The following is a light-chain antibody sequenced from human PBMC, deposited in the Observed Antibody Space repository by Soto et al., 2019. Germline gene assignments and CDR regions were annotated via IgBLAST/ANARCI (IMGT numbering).Light chain of an antibody. J-gene: IGLJ1*01. V-gene: IGLV2-14*01. CDR1: GNDIGAYDY. CDR2: GVR. Sequence: QSVLTQPTSVSGSPGQSIAIPCTGNGNDIGAYDYVSWYQQHPGKAPRLLIHGVRNRPPGISSLFSGFKSGLTASLTISGLQAEDEADYYCSSFTTSRLYVSGPGTKVTVL. CDR3: SSFTTSRLYV.